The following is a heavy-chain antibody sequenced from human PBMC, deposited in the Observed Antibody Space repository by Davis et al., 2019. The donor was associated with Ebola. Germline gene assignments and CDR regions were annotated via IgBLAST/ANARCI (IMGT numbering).Heavy chain of an antibody. D-gene: IGHD6-13*01. V-gene: IGHV3-21*01. CDR3: ARDISSWYTSHYYYYMDV. CDR1: GFTFSSYS. CDR2: ISSSSSYL. Sequence: PGGSLRLSCAASGFTFSSYSMNWVRQAPGKGLEWVSSISSSSSYLYYADSVKGRFTISRDNAKNSLYLQMNSLRAEDTAVYYCARDISSWYTSHYYYYMDVWGKGTTVTVSS. J-gene: IGHJ6*03.